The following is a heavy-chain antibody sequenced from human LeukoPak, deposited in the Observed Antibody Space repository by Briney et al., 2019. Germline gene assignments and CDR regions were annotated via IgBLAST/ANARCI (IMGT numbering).Heavy chain of an antibody. D-gene: IGHD1-26*01. V-gene: IGHV1-69*05. Sequence: ASVKVSCKASGGTFSSYAISWVRQAPGQGLEWMGGIIPIFGTANYAQKFQGRVTITTDESTSTAYMELSSLRSEDTAVYYCARVGFSGSYHGGFDYWGQGTLVTVSS. CDR2: IIPIFGTA. CDR3: ARVGFSGSYHGGFDY. J-gene: IGHJ4*02. CDR1: GGTFSSYA.